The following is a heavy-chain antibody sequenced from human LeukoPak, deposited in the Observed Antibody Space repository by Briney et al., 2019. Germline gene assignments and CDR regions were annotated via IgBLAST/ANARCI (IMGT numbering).Heavy chain of an antibody. V-gene: IGHV3-23*01. CDR3: AKYGGLPSGMDV. Sequence: GGSLGLSCAASGFTFSSYAMSWVRQAPGKGLEWVSAISGSGGSTYYADSVKGRFTISRDNSKNTLYLQMNSLRAEDTAVYYCAKYGGLPSGMDVWGQGTTVTVSS. D-gene: IGHD3-16*01. J-gene: IGHJ6*02. CDR2: ISGSGGST. CDR1: GFTFSSYA.